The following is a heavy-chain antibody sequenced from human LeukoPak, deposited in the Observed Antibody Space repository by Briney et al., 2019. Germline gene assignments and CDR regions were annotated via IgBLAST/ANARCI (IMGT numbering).Heavy chain of an antibody. V-gene: IGHV4-39*02. CDR1: GGSISSSSYY. CDR2: IYYNGSP. CDR3: ARDDFEYSVHYGMDV. J-gene: IGHJ6*02. D-gene: IGHD3-9*01. Sequence: SETLSLTCTVSGGSISSSSYYWGWIRQPPGKGLEWIGNIYYNGSPNYNPSLKSRVTISVDTSKNPFSLKLSSVTAADTAVYYCARDDFEYSVHYGMDVWGQGTTVTVSS.